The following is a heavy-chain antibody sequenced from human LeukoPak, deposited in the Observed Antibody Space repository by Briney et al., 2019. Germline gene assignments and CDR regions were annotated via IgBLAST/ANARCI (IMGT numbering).Heavy chain of an antibody. Sequence: PSETLSLTCAVYGGSFSGYYWSWIRQPPGKGLEWIGEINHSGSNNYNPSLKSRVTISVDTSKNQFSLKLSSVTAADTAVYYCARGGLRGQRGGRVGFDYWGQGTLVTVSS. CDR1: GGSFSGYY. V-gene: IGHV4-34*01. CDR2: INHSGSN. J-gene: IGHJ4*02. CDR3: ARGGLRGQRGGRVGFDY. D-gene: IGHD2-15*01.